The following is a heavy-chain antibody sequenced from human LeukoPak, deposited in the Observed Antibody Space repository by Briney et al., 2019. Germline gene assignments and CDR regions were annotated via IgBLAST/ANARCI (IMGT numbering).Heavy chain of an antibody. Sequence: GGSLRLSCAASGFTFSSYSMNWVRQAPGKGLEWVSSISSSSSYIYYADSVTGRFTVSRDNAKNSLYLQMNSLRAEDTAVYYCAKVRGTMVRGVKGYFDYWGQGTLVTVSS. CDR1: GFTFSSYS. CDR3: AKVRGTMVRGVKGYFDY. V-gene: IGHV3-21*01. J-gene: IGHJ4*02. CDR2: ISSSSSYI. D-gene: IGHD3-10*01.